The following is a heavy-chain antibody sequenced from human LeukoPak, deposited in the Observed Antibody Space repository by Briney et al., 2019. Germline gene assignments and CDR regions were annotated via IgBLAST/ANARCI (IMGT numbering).Heavy chain of an antibody. D-gene: IGHD4-23*01. Sequence: GGSLRLSCAASGFSLGDYAMSWVRQAPGKGLEWVSVISGSGLVTFYADSVQGRFTISRDGSKTLYFLQMNSLRGEDTAVYYCAKATTVVTLDNAFDLWGPGTLVTVSS. CDR1: GFSLGDYA. CDR3: AKATTVVTLDNAFDL. CDR2: ISGSGLVT. V-gene: IGHV3-23*01. J-gene: IGHJ3*01.